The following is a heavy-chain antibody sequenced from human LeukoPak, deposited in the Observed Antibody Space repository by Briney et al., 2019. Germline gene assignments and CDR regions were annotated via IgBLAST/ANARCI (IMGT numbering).Heavy chain of an antibody. D-gene: IGHD2-8*01. V-gene: IGHV1-2*02. CDR2: INPNSGGT. CDR3: ARGGFGVLMVYAMWYFDY. J-gene: IGHJ4*02. Sequence: GVSVKVSCKASGYTFTGYYMHWVRQAPGQGLEWMGWINPNSGGTNYAQKFQGRVTMTRDTSISTAYMELSRLRSDDTAVYYCARGGFGVLMVYAMWYFDYWGQGTLVTVSS. CDR1: GYTFTGYY.